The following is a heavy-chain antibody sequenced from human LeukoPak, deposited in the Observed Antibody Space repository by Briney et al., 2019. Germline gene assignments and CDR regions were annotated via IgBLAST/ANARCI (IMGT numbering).Heavy chain of an antibody. J-gene: IGHJ4*02. D-gene: IGHD5-12*01. Sequence: ASVKVSCKTSGYTFSNYGISWVRQAPGQGLEWMGWISAYNGNTNYAQKLQGRVTMTTDTSTSTAYMELRSLRSDDTAAYYCARDFGGYAFDYWGQGTLVTVSS. CDR3: ARDFGGYAFDY. CDR2: ISAYNGNT. CDR1: GYTFSNYG. V-gene: IGHV1-18*01.